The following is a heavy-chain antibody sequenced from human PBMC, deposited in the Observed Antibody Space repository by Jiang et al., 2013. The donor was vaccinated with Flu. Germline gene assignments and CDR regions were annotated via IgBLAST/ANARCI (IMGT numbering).Heavy chain of an antibody. V-gene: IGHV4-34*01. Sequence: LLKPSETLSLTCAVYGGSFSGYYWSWIRQPPGKGLEWIGEINHSGSTNYNPSLKSRVTISVDTSKNQFSLKLSSVTAADTAVYYCLGIAVAGGNYYFDYWGQGTLVTVSS. J-gene: IGHJ4*02. CDR3: LGIAVAGGNYYFDY. CDR1: GGSFSGYY. D-gene: IGHD6-19*01. CDR2: INHSGST.